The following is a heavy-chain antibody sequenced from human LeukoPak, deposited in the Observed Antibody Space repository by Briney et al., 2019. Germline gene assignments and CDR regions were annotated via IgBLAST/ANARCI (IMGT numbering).Heavy chain of an antibody. CDR2: IYHSGST. Sequence: PSETLSLTCTVSGHSISSGYYGGWVRPPPGKALEWIGTIYHSGSTYYNPSLRSRVTMSVDTSKNQFSLKLSSVTAADTAVYYCARVISSGWYRTFDIWGQGTMVTVSS. CDR1: GHSISSGYY. V-gene: IGHV4-38-2*02. CDR3: ARVISSGWYRTFDI. J-gene: IGHJ3*02. D-gene: IGHD6-19*01.